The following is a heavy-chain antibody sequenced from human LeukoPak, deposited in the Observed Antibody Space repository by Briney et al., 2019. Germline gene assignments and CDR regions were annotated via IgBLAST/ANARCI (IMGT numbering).Heavy chain of an antibody. D-gene: IGHD2-2*01. CDR2: IKQDGSEK. Sequence: GGSLRLSCAASGFTFSSYWMTWVRQAPGKGLEWVANIKQDGSEKYYVDSVKGRFTISRDNAKNSLYLQMNSLRAVDTAVYYCARDRRCSSTSCYYFDYWGQGTLVTVSS. CDR1: GFTFSSYW. CDR3: ARDRRCSSTSCYYFDY. V-gene: IGHV3-7*04. J-gene: IGHJ4*02.